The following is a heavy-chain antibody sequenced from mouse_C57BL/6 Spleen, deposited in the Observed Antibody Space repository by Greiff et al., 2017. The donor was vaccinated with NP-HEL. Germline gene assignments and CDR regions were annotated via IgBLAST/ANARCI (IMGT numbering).Heavy chain of an antibody. CDR1: GFTFSDYG. CDR2: ISSGSSTI. V-gene: IGHV5-17*01. J-gene: IGHJ3*01. Sequence: EVQVVESGGGLVKPGGSLKLSCAASGFTFSDYGMHWVRQAPEKGLEWVAYISSGSSTIYYADTVKGRFTISRDNAKNTLFLQMTSLRSEDTAMYYCAREGLTAWFAYWGQGTLVTVSA. D-gene: IGHD1-1*01. CDR3: AREGLTAWFAY.